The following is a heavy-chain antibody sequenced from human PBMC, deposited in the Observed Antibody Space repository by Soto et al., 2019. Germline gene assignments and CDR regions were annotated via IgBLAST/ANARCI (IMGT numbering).Heavy chain of an antibody. Sequence: GESLKISCKGSGYSFTSYWISWVRQMPGKGLEWMGRIDPSDSYTNYSPSFQGHVTISADKSISTAYLQWSSLKASDTAMYYCARHRWEPNYYYYYGMDVWGQGTTVTVSS. D-gene: IGHD1-26*01. CDR2: IDPSDSYT. J-gene: IGHJ6*02. CDR1: GYSFTSYW. CDR3: ARHRWEPNYYYYYGMDV. V-gene: IGHV5-10-1*01.